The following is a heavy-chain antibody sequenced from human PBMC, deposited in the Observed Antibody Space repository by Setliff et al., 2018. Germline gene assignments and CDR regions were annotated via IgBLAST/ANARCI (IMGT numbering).Heavy chain of an antibody. J-gene: IGHJ6*03. CDR3: AKVPITKVYFYMDV. CDR1: GDSIYNHF. D-gene: IGHD3-10*01. Sequence: SETLSLTCTVSGDSIYNHFWSWVRQPPGKGLEWIGYIYSTGSTNYNPSLKSRVAISIDTSKNQFSLKVNSVTAADTAVYYCAKVPITKVYFYMDVWGKGTTVTVSS. V-gene: IGHV4-4*08. CDR2: IYSTGST.